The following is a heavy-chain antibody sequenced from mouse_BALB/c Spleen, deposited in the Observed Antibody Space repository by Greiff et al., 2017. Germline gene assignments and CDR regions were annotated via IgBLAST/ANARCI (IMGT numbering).Heavy chain of an antibody. CDR1: GFSLTSYG. CDR2: IWAGGST. V-gene: IGHV2-9*02. J-gene: IGHJ4*01. Sequence: VQRVESGPGLVAPSQSLSITCTVSGFSLTSYGVHWVRQPPGKGLEWLGVIWAGGSTNYNSALMSRLSISKDNSKSQVFLKMNSLQTDDTAMYYCARTYGNYVEYAMDYWGQGTSVTVSS. D-gene: IGHD2-1*01. CDR3: ARTYGNYVEYAMDY.